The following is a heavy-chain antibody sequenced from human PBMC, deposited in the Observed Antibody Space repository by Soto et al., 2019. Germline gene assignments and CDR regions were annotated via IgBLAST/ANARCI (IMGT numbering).Heavy chain of an antibody. Sequence: ASVNVSCKASGCSLSTNPISWVRQAPGQGLEWMGGTGSGTGPGNNAQKFQGRLTVTADKSTSTVYMELTNLSSEDTAVYYCARRDSRGFFRFFESWGQGTLVTVSS. CDR3: ARRDSRGFFRFFES. V-gene: IGHV1-69*06. CDR1: GCSLSTNP. CDR2: TGSGTGPG. J-gene: IGHJ4*02. D-gene: IGHD3-22*01.